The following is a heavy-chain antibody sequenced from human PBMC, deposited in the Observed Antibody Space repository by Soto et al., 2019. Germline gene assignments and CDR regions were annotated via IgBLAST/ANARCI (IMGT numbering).Heavy chain of an antibody. CDR1: GFTFSSYW. V-gene: IGHV3-74*01. CDR2: INSDGSST. Sequence: PGGSLRLSCAASGFTFSSYWMHWVRQAPGKGLVWVSRINSDGSSTSYADSVKGRFTISRDNAKNTLYLQMNSLRAEDTAVYYCASGKNFWSGYDFDYWGQGTLVTVSS. J-gene: IGHJ4*02. CDR3: ASGKNFWSGYDFDY. D-gene: IGHD3-3*01.